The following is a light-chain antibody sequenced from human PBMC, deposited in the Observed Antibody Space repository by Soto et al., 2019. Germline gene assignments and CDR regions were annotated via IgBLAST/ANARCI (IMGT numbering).Light chain of an antibody. V-gene: IGKV1-39*01. J-gene: IGKJ5*01. CDR1: QTITTY. CDR3: QQSYTTPIT. Sequence: DIQLTQSPSSLSASVGDTVTITCRASQTITTYLSWFQQKPGKAPKLLVYGASSLQSGVPSRLSGSGSGTEVTLTISSLQSEDFATYYCQQSYTTPITFGQGTRLEIK. CDR2: GAS.